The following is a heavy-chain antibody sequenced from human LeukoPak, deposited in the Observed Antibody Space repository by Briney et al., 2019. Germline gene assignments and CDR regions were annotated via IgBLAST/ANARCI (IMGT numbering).Heavy chain of an antibody. V-gene: IGHV4-59*08. Sequence: SETLYLTCSVSGGSVSGHYWSWIRQTPERGLECLGFVFASGSTNYNPFFKSRVTMSADMSRNQFYLGLQSVSAADTGVYFCARHQHYGDYDYFDFWGQGTLVTVSS. CDR2: VFASGST. CDR3: ARHQHYGDYDYFDF. D-gene: IGHD4-17*01. J-gene: IGHJ4*02. CDR1: GGSVSGHY.